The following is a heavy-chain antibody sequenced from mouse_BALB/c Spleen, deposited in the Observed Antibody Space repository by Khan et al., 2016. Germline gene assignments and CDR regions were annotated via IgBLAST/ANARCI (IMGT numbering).Heavy chain of an antibody. CDR3: TRQGYYPY. Sequence: VQLQQSGAELVKPGASVKLSCTASGFNIKDTYMHWVKQRPEQGLEWIGRIDPANVNNKYDPKFQGKATIKADTSSNTAYLQLSSLTSEDTSFYYCTRQGYYPYWGQVTPLTVSS. CDR2: IDPANVNN. D-gene: IGHD2-3*01. V-gene: IGHV14-3*02. CDR1: GFNIKDTY. J-gene: IGHJ2*01.